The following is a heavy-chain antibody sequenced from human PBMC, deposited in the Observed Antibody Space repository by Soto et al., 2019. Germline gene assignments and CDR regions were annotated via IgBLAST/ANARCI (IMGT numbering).Heavy chain of an antibody. J-gene: IGHJ4*02. D-gene: IGHD2-21*02. V-gene: IGHV3-30*18. CDR3: AKEAPVSPSWIVVVTAIPDC. CDR1: GFTFSSYG. CDR2: ISYDGSNK. Sequence: QVQLVESGGGVVQPGRSLRLSCAASGFTFSSYGMHWVRQAPGKGLEWVAVISYDGSNKYYADSVKGRFTISRDNSKNTLYLQMNSLRAEDTAVYYCAKEAPVSPSWIVVVTAIPDCWGQGTLVTVSS.